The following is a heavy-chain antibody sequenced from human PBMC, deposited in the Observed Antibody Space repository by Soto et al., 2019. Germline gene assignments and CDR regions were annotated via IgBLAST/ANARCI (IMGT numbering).Heavy chain of an antibody. V-gene: IGHV4-59*08. D-gene: IGHD1-7*01. J-gene: IGHJ3*02. Sequence: QVQLQESGPGLVKPSETLSLTCTVSGGSISSYYWSWIRQPPGKGLEWIGYIYYSGSTNYNPSLKSRVTISVDTSKNQFSLKLSSVTAADTAVYYCARPRTTDWSAFDIWGQGTMVTVSS. CDR1: GGSISSYY. CDR3: ARPRTTDWSAFDI. CDR2: IYYSGST.